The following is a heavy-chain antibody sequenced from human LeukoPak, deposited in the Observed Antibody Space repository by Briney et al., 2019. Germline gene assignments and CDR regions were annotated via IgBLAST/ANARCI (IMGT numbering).Heavy chain of an antibody. Sequence: RTSQTLSLTCTVSGYSISSGYYGGWIRQPAGKGLECIGHIYTSGSTNYNPSLTSRVTMALDTSNNQFSMKLNSVPAADTDVYYCARVVGPPYNDYWGQGNLVTVSS. CDR1: GYSISSGYY. D-gene: IGHD1-14*01. J-gene: IGHJ4*02. CDR3: ARVVGPPYNDY. CDR2: IYTSGST. V-gene: IGHV4-61*09.